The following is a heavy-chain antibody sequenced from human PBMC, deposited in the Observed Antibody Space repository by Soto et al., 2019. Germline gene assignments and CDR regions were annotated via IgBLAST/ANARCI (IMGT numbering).Heavy chain of an antibody. CDR3: AKDVGSSVWSVRHWFDP. Sequence: PGGPLRLCCAASGFTFSSYAMSWVRQTPRRGLEWVSGISGSAGSTYYADSVQGRFTISRDNSKNTLYLQMNSLRAEDTAVYFCAKDVGSSVWSVRHWFDPWGQGTQVTVSS. D-gene: IGHD6-19*01. CDR1: GFTFSSYA. V-gene: IGHV3-23*01. CDR2: ISGSAGST. J-gene: IGHJ5*02.